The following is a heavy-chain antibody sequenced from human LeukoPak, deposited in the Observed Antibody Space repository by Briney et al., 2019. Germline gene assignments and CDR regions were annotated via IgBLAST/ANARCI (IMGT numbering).Heavy chain of an antibody. CDR1: GGAISGRRDY. V-gene: IGHV4-39*01. Sequence: PSETLSLICTVSGGAISGRRDYWGWIRQPPGKGLEWIASIYYSGSTHYNPSLKSRVTISVDTSRNQFSLELRTATAADTAMYYCARNVRRGEPGGAFDMWGQGTMVTVSS. J-gene: IGHJ3*02. CDR3: ARNVRRGEPGGAFDM. CDR2: IYYSGST. D-gene: IGHD3-16*01.